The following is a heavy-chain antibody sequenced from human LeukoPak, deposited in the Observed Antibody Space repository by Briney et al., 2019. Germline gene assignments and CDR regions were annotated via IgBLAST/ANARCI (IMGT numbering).Heavy chain of an antibody. Sequence: PSQTLSLTCTVSGGSLSSGGYYWSWIRQPPGKGLEWIGYIYHSGSTYYNPSLKSRVTISVDRSKNQFSLKLSSVTAADTAVYYCARAGSGWYKSEYFQHWGQGTLVTVSS. D-gene: IGHD6-19*01. V-gene: IGHV4-30-2*01. J-gene: IGHJ1*01. CDR3: ARAGSGWYKSEYFQH. CDR1: GGSLSSGGYY. CDR2: IYHSGST.